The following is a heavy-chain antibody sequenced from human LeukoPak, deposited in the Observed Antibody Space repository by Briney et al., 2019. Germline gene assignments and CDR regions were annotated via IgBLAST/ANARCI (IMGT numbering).Heavy chain of an antibody. D-gene: IGHD2-2*02. Sequence: ASVKVSCKASGYTFTGYYMHWVRQAPGQGLEWMGRINPNSGGTNYAQKFQGRVTMTRDTSISTAYMELSRLRSDDTAVYYCARVRTPNARNCSSTCCYRGNWFDPWGQGTLVTVSS. V-gene: IGHV1-2*06. CDR3: ARVRTPNARNCSSTCCYRGNWFDP. CDR2: INPNSGGT. CDR1: GYTFTGYY. J-gene: IGHJ5*02.